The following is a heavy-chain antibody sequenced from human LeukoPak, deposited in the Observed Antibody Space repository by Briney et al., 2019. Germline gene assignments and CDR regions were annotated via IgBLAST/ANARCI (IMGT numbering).Heavy chain of an antibody. V-gene: IGHV3-21*01. CDR1: GFTFGSYT. Sequence: GGSLRLSCAASGFTFGSYTMNWVRQAPGKGLEWVSYISSSSSYIYYADSVKGRFTISRDNAKNSLYLQMNSLRAEDTAVYYCARGQAYGNYFDYWGQGTLVTVSS. CDR2: ISSSSSYI. D-gene: IGHD2-21*01. J-gene: IGHJ4*02. CDR3: ARGQAYGNYFDY.